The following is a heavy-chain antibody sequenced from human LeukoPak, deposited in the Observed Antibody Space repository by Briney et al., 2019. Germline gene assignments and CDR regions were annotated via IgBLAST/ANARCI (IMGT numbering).Heavy chain of an antibody. Sequence: PGGSLRLSCAASGFTFSNYEMNWVRQAPGKGLEWISYISDSGATMHYADSVKGRFTISRDNARDSLYLQMYSLRAEDTAVYYCASAGDYWGQGTLVTVSS. CDR2: ISDSGATM. CDR3: ASAGDY. D-gene: IGHD6-13*01. V-gene: IGHV3-48*03. J-gene: IGHJ4*02. CDR1: GFTFSNYE.